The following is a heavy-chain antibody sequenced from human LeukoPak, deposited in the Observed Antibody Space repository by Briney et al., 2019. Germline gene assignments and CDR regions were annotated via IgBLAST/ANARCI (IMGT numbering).Heavy chain of an antibody. J-gene: IGHJ4*02. CDR2: INPNSGGT. CDR3: ARDRSTMVRGDMGY. Sequence: RASVKVSCKASGYTFIGYYMHWVRQAPGQGLEWMGWINPNSGGTKYAQKFQGRVTITKDTPICTAYMELSRLRSDDTAVYYCARDRSTMVRGDMGYWGQGTLVTVSS. V-gene: IGHV1-2*02. D-gene: IGHD3-10*01. CDR1: GYTFIGYY.